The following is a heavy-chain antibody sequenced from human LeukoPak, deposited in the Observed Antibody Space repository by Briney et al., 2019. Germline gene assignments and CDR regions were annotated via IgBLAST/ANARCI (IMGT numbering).Heavy chain of an antibody. Sequence: KPGGSLRLSCAASGFTFSDYYMTWIRQAPGKGLEWVSYISSSGSAIYYADSVKGQFTISRDNAKNSLYLQMNSLRAEDTAVYFCARVRYSSGWSGGFDIWGQGTMVTVSS. CDR1: GFTFSDYY. CDR2: ISSSGSAI. CDR3: ARVRYSSGWSGGFDI. D-gene: IGHD6-19*01. J-gene: IGHJ3*02. V-gene: IGHV3-11*01.